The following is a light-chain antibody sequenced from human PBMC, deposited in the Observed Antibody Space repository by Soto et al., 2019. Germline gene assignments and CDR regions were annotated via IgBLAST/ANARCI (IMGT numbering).Light chain of an antibody. J-gene: IGKJ1*01. CDR1: QGISNY. Sequence: DIQMTQSPSSLSASVGDRVTITCRATQGISNYLAWYQQKPGKVPKLLIYAASTLHSGVPSRFSGSGSGTDFTLTISRLQPEDVPTYYCQKYNSAPRTFGQGTKVEIK. CDR2: AAS. CDR3: QKYNSAPRT. V-gene: IGKV1-27*01.